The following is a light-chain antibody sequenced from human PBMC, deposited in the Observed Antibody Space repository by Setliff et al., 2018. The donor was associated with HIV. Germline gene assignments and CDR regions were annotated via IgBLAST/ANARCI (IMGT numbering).Light chain of an antibody. CDR1: SSDVGSYNR. Sequence: SGSPGQSVTISCTGTSSDVGSYNRVAWYQQTPGTAPKLMIYEVSNRPSGVPDRFSGSKSGNTASLTISGLQAEDEADYYCSSYASTSYASSSSYVFGTGTKVTVL. CDR2: EVS. V-gene: IGLV2-18*02. J-gene: IGLJ1*01. CDR3: SSYASTSYASSSSYV.